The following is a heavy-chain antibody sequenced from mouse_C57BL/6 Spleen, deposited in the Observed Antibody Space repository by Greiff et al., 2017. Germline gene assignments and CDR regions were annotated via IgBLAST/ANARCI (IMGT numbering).Heavy chain of an antibody. CDR2: IYPGSGST. CDR1: GYTFTSYW. CDR3: ARNRHYYGSSPYAMDY. Sequence: VKLQQPGAELVKPGASVKMSCKASGYTFTSYWITWVKQRPGQGLEWIGDIYPGSGSTNYNEKFKSKATLTVDTSSSTAYMQLSSLTSEDSAVYYCARNRHYYGSSPYAMDYWGQGTSVTVSS. J-gene: IGHJ4*01. V-gene: IGHV1-55*01. D-gene: IGHD1-1*01.